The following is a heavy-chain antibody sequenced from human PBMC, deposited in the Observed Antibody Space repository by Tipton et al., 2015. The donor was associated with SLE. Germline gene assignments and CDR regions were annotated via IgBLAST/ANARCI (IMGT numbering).Heavy chain of an antibody. D-gene: IGHD4-11*01. CDR2: VNPYSGAT. CDR1: GYTFRAYS. CDR3: ARDFDYRDPRDPF. J-gene: IGHJ4*01. Sequence: QVQLVQSGPEVKKPGASVKVSCKASGYTFRAYSLHWVRQAPGQGLEWVGRVNPYSGATNYAQRFQGRVTMTRDTSISTAYMELSNLRSDDTAVYYCARDFDYRDPRDPFRGPGTLVTVSS. V-gene: IGHV1-2*06.